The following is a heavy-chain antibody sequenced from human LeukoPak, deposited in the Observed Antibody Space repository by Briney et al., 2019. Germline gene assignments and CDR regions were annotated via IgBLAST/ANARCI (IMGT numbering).Heavy chain of an antibody. V-gene: IGHV3-23*01. J-gene: IGHJ4*02. CDR1: GFTFSNYA. Sequence: PGGSLRLSCAASGFTFSNYAMNWVRQAPGKGLEWVSAISGSGGSTDYTDSVKGRFTISRDNSNNTLYLQMNSLRAEDAAVYYCAKSLGYGSGWYYFDYWGQGTLVTVSS. CDR3: AKSLGYGSGWYYFDY. D-gene: IGHD6-19*01. CDR2: ISGSGGST.